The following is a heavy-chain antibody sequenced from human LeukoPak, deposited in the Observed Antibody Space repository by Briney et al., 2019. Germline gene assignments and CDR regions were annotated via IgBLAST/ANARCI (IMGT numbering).Heavy chain of an antibody. CDR1: GGSISSYY. Sequence: SETLSLTCTVSGGSISSYYWSWIRQPPGKGLEWIGYIYYSGSTNYNPSLKSRVTISVDTSKNQFSLELSSVTAADTAVYYCARQYGWLLDPYFDYWGQGTLVTVSS. V-gene: IGHV4-59*08. CDR3: ARQYGWLLDPYFDY. J-gene: IGHJ4*02. D-gene: IGHD5-12*01. CDR2: IYYSGST.